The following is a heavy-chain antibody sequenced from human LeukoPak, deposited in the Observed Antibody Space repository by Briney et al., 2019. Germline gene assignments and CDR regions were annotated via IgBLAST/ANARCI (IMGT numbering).Heavy chain of an antibody. D-gene: IGHD3-22*01. CDR2: ISSSTTTI. CDR3: ATDREDYDSSGYYLSDAFDI. CDR1: GFTFSGYS. J-gene: IGHJ3*02. Sequence: PGGSLRLSCAVSGFTFSGYSMKWVRQAPGKGLEGVSYISSSTTTIYHADSVKGRFTVSRDNAKNSLYLQMDSLRVEDTAVYYCATDREDYDSSGYYLSDAFDIWGQGTMVTVSS. V-gene: IGHV3-48*01.